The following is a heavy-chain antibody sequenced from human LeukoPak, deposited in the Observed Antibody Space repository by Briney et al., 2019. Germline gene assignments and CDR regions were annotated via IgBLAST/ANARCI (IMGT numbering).Heavy chain of an antibody. V-gene: IGHV3-23*01. CDR2: ISGSGGRT. CDR3: AKDPRSAYYTGVFDY. D-gene: IGHD3-3*01. J-gene: IGHJ4*02. CDR1: GFTFSSYA. Sequence: GGSLRLSCAASGFTFSSYAMSWVRQAPGKGLEWVSGISGSGGRTSYVDSVKGRFTISRDNSKNTLYLQMNSLRAEDTAVHYCAKDPRSAYYTGVFDYWGQGTLVTVSS.